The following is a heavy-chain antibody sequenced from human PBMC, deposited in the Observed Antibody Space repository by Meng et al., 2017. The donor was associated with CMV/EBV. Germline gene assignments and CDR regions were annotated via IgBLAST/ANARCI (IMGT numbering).Heavy chain of an antibody. CDR1: GGCSLSDY. J-gene: IGHJ4*02. D-gene: IGHD5-18*01. CDR3: VRHWETALVVGIDS. Sequence: QVQVQVVAAGRGLAPVSLSFTLSVSGGCSLSDYCSFIRQREAPGLEPNWRINTSCHTNYNPSLTSRVTMSVNMSKNNFYITLCFLSDAVTAEYYGVRHWETALVVGIDSWGQGTLVTVSS. CDR2: INTSCHT. V-gene: IGHV4-4*07.